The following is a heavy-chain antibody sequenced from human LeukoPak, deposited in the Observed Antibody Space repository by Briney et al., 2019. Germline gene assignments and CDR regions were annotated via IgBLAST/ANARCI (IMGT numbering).Heavy chain of an antibody. Sequence: GGSLRLSCAASGFTFGAYAMHWVRQSPGKGLEWVALISYDGNNEWYADSVKGRFTVSRDNSKNTLYLQMNSLRVEDTAVYYCARASSGFDYWGQGTLVTVSS. J-gene: IGHJ4*02. D-gene: IGHD2-15*01. CDR3: ARASSGFDY. CDR1: GFTFGAYA. CDR2: ISYDGNNE. V-gene: IGHV3-30*04.